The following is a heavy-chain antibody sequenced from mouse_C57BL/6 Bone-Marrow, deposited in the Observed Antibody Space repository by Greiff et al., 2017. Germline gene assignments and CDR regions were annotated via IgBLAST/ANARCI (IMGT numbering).Heavy chain of an antibody. CDR2: IDPSDSYT. CDR1: GYTFTSYW. D-gene: IGHD2-4*01. V-gene: IGHV1-59*01. CDR3: ASPYDYDGYAMDY. Sequence: QVQLQQPGAELVRPGTSVKLSCKASGYTFTSYWMHWVKQRPGQGLEWIGVIDPSDSYTNYNQKFKGKATLTVDTSSSTAYMQLSSLTSEDSAGEYGASPYDYDGYAMDYWGQGTSVTVSS. J-gene: IGHJ4*01.